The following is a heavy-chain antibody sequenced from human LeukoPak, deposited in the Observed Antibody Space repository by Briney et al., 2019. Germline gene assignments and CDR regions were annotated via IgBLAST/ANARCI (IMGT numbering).Heavy chain of an antibody. V-gene: IGHV3-23*01. CDR2: ISGSGGST. CDR3: AKVMRDYYDSSGNGDY. J-gene: IGHJ4*02. Sequence: PGGSLRLSCAASGFTFSSYSMSWVRQAPGKGLEWVSAISGSGGSTYYADSVKGRFTISRDNPKNTLYLQMNSLRAEDTAVYYCAKVMRDYYDSSGNGDYWGQGTLVTASS. D-gene: IGHD3-22*01. CDR1: GFTFSSYS.